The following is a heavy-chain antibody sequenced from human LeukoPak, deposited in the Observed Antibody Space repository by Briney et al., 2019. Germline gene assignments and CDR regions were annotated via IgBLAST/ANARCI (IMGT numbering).Heavy chain of an antibody. J-gene: IGHJ5*02. CDR1: GYTFTSYA. CDR3: ARDAPAGSGSYYNRNWFDP. V-gene: IGHV1-69*04. CDR2: IIPILGIA. D-gene: IGHD3-10*01. Sequence: ASVKVSCKASGYTFTSYAISWVRQAPGQGLEWMGRIIPILGIANYAQKFQGRVTITADKSTSTAYMELSSLRSEDTAVYYCARDAPAGSGSYYNRNWFDPWGQGTLVTVSS.